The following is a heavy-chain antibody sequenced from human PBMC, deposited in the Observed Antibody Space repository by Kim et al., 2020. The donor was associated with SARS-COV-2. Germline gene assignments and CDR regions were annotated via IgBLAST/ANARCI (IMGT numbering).Heavy chain of an antibody. CDR2: IYKDGTA. J-gene: IGHJ4*02. V-gene: IGHV4-39*01. Sequence: SETLSLTCTVSGASVGIGISYWGWIRQSPVRGLEWIGSIYKDGTAHYNPSLRNPLTVSIDRPKNQFSLILGSVTATDTALYYCARLSSPYGSGFVDFWGRGIVVTVSS. CDR3: ARLSSPYGSGFVDF. CDR1: GASVGIGISY. D-gene: IGHD3-10*01.